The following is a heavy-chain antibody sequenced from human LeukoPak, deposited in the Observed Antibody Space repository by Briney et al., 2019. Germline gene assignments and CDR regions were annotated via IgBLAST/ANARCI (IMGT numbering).Heavy chain of an antibody. J-gene: IGHJ5*02. V-gene: IGHV4-34*01. CDR3: ARVLIAASSLDP. D-gene: IGHD6-13*01. Sequence: PSETLSLTCAVYGGSFSGYYWSWIRQPPGKGLEWIGEINHSGSTNYNPSLKSRVTISVDKSKNQFSLKLSSVTAADTAVYYCARVLIAASSLDPWGQGTLVTVSS. CDR2: INHSGST. CDR1: GGSFSGYY.